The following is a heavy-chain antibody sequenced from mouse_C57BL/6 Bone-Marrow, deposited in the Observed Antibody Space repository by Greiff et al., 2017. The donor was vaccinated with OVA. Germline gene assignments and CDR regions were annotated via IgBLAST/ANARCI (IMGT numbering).Heavy chain of an antibody. CDR3: AITSVGAPYYAMDY. J-gene: IGHJ4*01. CDR2: IDPNSGGT. Sequence: VQLQQPGAELVKPGASVKLSCKASGYTFTSYWMHWVKQRPGRGLEWIGRIDPNSGGTKDNEKFKSKATLTVDKPSSTAYMKLSSLTSEDSAVYYGAITSVGAPYYAMDYWGQGTSVTVSA. D-gene: IGHD1-1*01. V-gene: IGHV1-72*01. CDR1: GYTFTSYW.